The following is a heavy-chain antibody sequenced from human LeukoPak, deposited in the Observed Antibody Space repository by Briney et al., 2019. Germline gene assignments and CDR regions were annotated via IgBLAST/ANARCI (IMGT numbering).Heavy chain of an antibody. CDR1: GFTLSTYA. CDR2: MSGSGGGI. Sequence: GGSLTLSCGAPGFTLSTYAMSWVRPAPGEGLGWVSSMSGSGGGINYADSVKGRFTISRDNSRNTLSLQMNGLRVEDTAVYFCATPRYPAVWHHFDYWGQGSLVTVSS. V-gene: IGHV3-23*01. CDR3: ATPRYPAVWHHFDY. J-gene: IGHJ4*02. D-gene: IGHD2-15*01.